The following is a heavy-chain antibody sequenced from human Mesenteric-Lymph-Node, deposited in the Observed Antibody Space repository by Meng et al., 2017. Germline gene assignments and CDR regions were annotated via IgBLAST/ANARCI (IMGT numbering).Heavy chain of an antibody. CDR3: ASFPPPGKQWLVTDY. Sequence: QVPLQESGPGLVKPSGTLSLTCAVSGGSISSSNWWGWVRQPPGKGLEWIGEIYHSGSTNYNPSLKSRVTISVDKSKNQFSLKLSSVTAADTAVYYCASFPPPGKQWLVTDYWGQGTLVTVSS. CDR2: IYHSGST. V-gene: IGHV4-4*02. CDR1: GGSISSSNW. D-gene: IGHD6-19*01. J-gene: IGHJ4*02.